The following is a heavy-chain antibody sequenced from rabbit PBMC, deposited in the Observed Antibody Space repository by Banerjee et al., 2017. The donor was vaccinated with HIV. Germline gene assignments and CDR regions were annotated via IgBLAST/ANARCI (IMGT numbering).Heavy chain of an antibody. J-gene: IGHJ6*01. Sequence: YASWAKGRFTISKTSSTTVTLQMTSLTAADTATYFCARTNYDDYGDYDSVYGMDLWGPGTLVTVS. CDR3: ARTNYDDYGDYDSVYGMDL. D-gene: IGHD2-1*01. V-gene: IGHV1S40*01.